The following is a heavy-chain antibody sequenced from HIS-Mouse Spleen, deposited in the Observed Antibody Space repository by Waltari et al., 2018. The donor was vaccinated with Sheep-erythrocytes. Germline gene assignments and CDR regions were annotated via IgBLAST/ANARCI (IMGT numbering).Heavy chain of an antibody. CDR2: INSDGSST. V-gene: IGHV3-74*01. Sequence: PGKGLVWVSRINSDGSSTSYADSVKGRFTISRDNAKNTLYLQMNRLRAEDTAVYYCARSGNRFDYWGQGTLVTVSS. CDR3: ARSGNRFDY. J-gene: IGHJ4*02. D-gene: IGHD1-1*01.